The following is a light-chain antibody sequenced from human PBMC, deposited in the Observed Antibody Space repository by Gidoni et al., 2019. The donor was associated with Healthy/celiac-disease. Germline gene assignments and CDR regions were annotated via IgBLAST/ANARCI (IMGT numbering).Light chain of an antibody. CDR2: DAS. V-gene: IGKV3-11*01. CDR1: QSVSSY. Sequence: EIVLTQSTATLSLSPGERATLSCRASQSVSSYLAWYQQKPGQAPRLLIYDASNRATGIPARFSGSGSGTDFTLTISSLEPEDFAVYYCQQRSNWPPYTFGQXTKLEIK. J-gene: IGKJ2*01. CDR3: QQRSNWPPYT.